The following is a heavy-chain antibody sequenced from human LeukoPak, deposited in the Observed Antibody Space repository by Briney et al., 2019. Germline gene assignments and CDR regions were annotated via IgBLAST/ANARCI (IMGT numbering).Heavy chain of an antibody. CDR1: GGSISSGDCY. Sequence: SETLSLTCTVSGGSISSGDCYWSWIRQPPGKGLEWIGYIYYSGSTYYNPSLKSRVTISVDTSKNQFSLKLSSVTAADTAVYYCARESATTIVVVPAARWFDPWGQGTLVTVSS. D-gene: IGHD2-2*01. CDR2: IYYSGST. J-gene: IGHJ5*02. V-gene: IGHV4-30-4*08. CDR3: ARESATTIVVVPAARWFDP.